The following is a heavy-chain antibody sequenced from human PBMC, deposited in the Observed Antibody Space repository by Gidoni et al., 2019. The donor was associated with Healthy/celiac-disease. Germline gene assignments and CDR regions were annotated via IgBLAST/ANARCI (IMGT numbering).Heavy chain of an antibody. J-gene: IGHJ5*02. CDR3: ARTGYCSSTSCDNNWFDP. D-gene: IGHD2-2*02. Sequence: QVQLVESGGGVVQPGRSLRLSCAASGFTFSSYAMHWVRQAPGKGLEWVAVISDDGSNKYYADSVKGRFTISRDNSKNTLYLQMNSLRAEDTAVYYCARTGYCSSTSCDNNWFDPWGQGTLVTVSS. CDR2: ISDDGSNK. CDR1: GFTFSSYA. V-gene: IGHV3-30*04.